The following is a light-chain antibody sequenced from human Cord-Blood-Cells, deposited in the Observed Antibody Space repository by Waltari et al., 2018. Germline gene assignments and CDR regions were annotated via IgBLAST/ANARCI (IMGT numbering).Light chain of an antibody. J-gene: IGLJ1*01. CDR3: CSYAGSYTYV. CDR1: SSDVGGYHY. V-gene: IGLV2-11*01. Sequence: QSALTQPRSVSGSHGQSVTISCHGTSSDVGGYHYVSWYQQHPGKAPKLMVYDVSKRPSGVPDRFSGSKSGNTASLTISGLQAEDEADYYCCSYAGSYTYVFGTGTKVTVL. CDR2: DVS.